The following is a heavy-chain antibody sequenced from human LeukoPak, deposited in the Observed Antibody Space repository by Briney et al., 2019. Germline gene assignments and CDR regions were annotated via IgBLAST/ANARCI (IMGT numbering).Heavy chain of an antibody. CDR3: ARDNYAGANWFDP. D-gene: IGHD1-7*01. V-gene: IGHV1-69*05. J-gene: IGHJ5*02. CDR1: GGTFSSYA. Sequence: SVKVSCKASGGTFSSYAISWVRQAPGQGLEWMGGIIPIFGTANYAQKFQGRVTITTDESTSTAYMELSSLRSEDTAVYYCARDNYAGANWFDPWGQGPLVTVSS. CDR2: IIPIFGTA.